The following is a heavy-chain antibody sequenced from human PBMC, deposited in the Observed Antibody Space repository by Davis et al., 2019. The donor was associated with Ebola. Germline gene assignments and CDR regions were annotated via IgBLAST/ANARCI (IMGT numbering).Heavy chain of an antibody. V-gene: IGHV1-69*13. CDR1: RGTFGSYA. D-gene: IGHD1-26*01. CDR3: ARGVGATADY. Sequence: SVKVSCKASRGTFGSYAISWVRQAPGQGLEWMGGVIPMFGTSKYAQTFQDRVTITADESTNTAYMELSSLRPEDTAVYYCARGVGATADYWGQGTLVTVSS. CDR2: VIPMFGTS. J-gene: IGHJ4*02.